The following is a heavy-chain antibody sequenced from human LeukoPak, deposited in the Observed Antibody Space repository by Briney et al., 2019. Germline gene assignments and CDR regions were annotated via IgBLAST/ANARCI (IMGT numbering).Heavy chain of an antibody. CDR2: IYTSGST. CDR3: ARVFAPDYDILTGYYPRWFDP. D-gene: IGHD3-9*01. V-gene: IGHV4-61*02. CDR1: GGSISSGSYY. J-gene: IGHJ5*02. Sequence: SETLSLTCTVSGGSISSGSYYRSWIRQPAGKGLEWIGRIYTSGSTNYNPSLKSRVTISVDTSKNQFSLKLSSVTAADTAVYYCARVFAPDYDILTGYYPRWFDPWGQGTLVTVSS.